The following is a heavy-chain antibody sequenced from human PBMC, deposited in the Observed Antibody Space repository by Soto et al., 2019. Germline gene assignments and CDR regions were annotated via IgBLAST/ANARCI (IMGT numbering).Heavy chain of an antibody. CDR2: ISAYNGNT. Sequence: QVQLVQSGAEVKKPGASVKVSCKASGYTFTSYGISWVRQAPGQGLEWMGWISAYNGNTNYAQKPQGRVTMTTDTSTSTAYMELRSLRSDDTAVYYCARVLGYDILTGYYNQYYFDYWGQGTLVTVSS. CDR1: GYTFTSYG. D-gene: IGHD3-9*01. CDR3: ARVLGYDILTGYYNQYYFDY. V-gene: IGHV1-18*01. J-gene: IGHJ4*02.